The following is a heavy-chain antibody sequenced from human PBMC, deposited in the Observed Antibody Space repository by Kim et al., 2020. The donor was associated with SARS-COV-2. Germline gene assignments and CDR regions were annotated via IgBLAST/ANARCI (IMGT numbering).Heavy chain of an antibody. Sequence: SVKVSCNATGFTFSSSAVQWVRQARGQGLEWIGWIVVASGNTNYAQKFQERVTITRDMSTSTAYMELSSLRSEDTAVYYCAADPQWLEMHYYYYYGMDVWGQGTTVTVSS. V-gene: IGHV1-58*01. CDR2: IVVASGNT. CDR3: AADPQWLEMHYYYYYGMDV. D-gene: IGHD6-19*01. CDR1: GFTFSSSA. J-gene: IGHJ6*02.